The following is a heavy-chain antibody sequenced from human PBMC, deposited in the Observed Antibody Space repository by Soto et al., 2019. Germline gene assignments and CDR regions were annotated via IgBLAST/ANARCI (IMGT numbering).Heavy chain of an antibody. CDR1: GFTFSSYS. CDR3: ARWMVFGYYFDY. D-gene: IGHD2-8*01. Sequence: PGGSLRLSCAASGFTFSSYSMNWVRQAPGKGLEWVSSISSSSSYIYYADSVKGRFTISRDNAKNSLYLQMNSLRAEDTAVCYCARWMVFGYYFDYWGQGTLVTVSS. J-gene: IGHJ4*02. CDR2: ISSSSSYI. V-gene: IGHV3-21*01.